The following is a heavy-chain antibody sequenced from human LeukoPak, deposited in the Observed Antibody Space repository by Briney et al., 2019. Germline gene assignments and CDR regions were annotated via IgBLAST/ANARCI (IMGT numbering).Heavy chain of an antibody. CDR2: INHSGST. CDR3: ARARVYGSGRPTAVFDY. V-gene: IGHV4-34*01. Sequence: PSETLSLTCAVSGGSFSGYYWSWIRQPPGKGLEWIGEINHSGSTNYNPSLKSRVTISVDTSKNQFSLKLSSVTAADTAVYYCARARVYGSGRPTAVFDYWGQGTLVTVSS. D-gene: IGHD3-10*01. J-gene: IGHJ4*02. CDR1: GGSFSGYY.